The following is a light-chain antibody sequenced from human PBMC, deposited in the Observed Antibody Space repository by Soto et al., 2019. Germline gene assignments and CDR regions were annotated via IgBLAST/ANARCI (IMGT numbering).Light chain of an antibody. CDR2: DVS. J-gene: IGLJ1*01. V-gene: IGLV2-11*01. CDR1: SSDVGGYNY. Sequence: QSALTQPRSVSGSPGQSVTISCTGTSSDVGGYNYVSWYQQLPGTAPKLMMYDVSERPSGVPDRFSGSKSGITASLTISGRQAEDEADYYCCSYAGSYVYVFGTGTKVTVL. CDR3: CSYAGSYVYV.